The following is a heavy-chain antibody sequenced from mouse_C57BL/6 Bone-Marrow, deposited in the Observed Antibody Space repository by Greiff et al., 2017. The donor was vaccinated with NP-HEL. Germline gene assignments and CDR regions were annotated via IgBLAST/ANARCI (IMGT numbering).Heavy chain of an antibody. CDR3: ARGIGNYFDY. Sequence: EVQLQQSGPELVKPGASVKISCKASGYTFTDYYMNWVKQSHGKSLEWIGDINPNNGGTSYNQKFKGKATLTVDKSSSTAYMELRSLTSEDSAVYYCARGIGNYFDYGGQGTTLTVSS. CDR2: INPNNGGT. D-gene: IGHD1-1*01. V-gene: IGHV1-26*01. J-gene: IGHJ2*01. CDR1: GYTFTDYY.